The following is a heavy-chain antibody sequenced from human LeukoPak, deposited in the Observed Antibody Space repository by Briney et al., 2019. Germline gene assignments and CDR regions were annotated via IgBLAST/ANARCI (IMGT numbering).Heavy chain of an antibody. J-gene: IGHJ4*02. CDR1: GFTFSSYA. CDR3: TKLGLRKQQLAPLDY. D-gene: IGHD6-13*01. V-gene: IGHV3-23*01. Sequence: GGSLRLSCAASGFTFSSYAMSWVRQAPGKGLEWVSAISGSGGSTYYADSVKGRFTISRDDSKNTLYLQMNSLRAEDTAVYYCTKLGLRKQQLAPLDYWGQGTLVTVSS. CDR2: ISGSGGST.